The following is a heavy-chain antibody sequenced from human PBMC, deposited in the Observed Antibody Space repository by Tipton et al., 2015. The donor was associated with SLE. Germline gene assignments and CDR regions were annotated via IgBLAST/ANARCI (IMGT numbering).Heavy chain of an antibody. CDR2: TSGSGGST. D-gene: IGHD6-13*01. CDR3: AKGFIAAAGRGGDY. V-gene: IGHV3-23*01. CDR1: GFTFSSYA. Sequence: GSLRLSCAASGFTFSSYAMSWVRQAPGKGLEWVSATSGSGGSTYYADSVKGRFTISRDNSKNTLYLQMNSLRAEDTAVYYCAKGFIAAAGRGGDYWGQGTLVTVSS. J-gene: IGHJ4*02.